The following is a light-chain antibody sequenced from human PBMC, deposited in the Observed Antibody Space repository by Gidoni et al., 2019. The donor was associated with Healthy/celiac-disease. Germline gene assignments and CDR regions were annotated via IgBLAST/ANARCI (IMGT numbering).Light chain of an antibody. CDR2: GAS. V-gene: IGKV3-20*01. J-gene: IGKJ1*01. Sequence: EIVLTQSPGTLSLSPGERATLSCRASQSVSSSYLAWYQQKPGQAPRLLIYGASSRAPGIPGRCSGSGSGTDFTLTSSRLEPEDVAVYYCQQYGSSPWTFGQGTKVEIK. CDR3: QQYGSSPWT. CDR1: QSVSSSY.